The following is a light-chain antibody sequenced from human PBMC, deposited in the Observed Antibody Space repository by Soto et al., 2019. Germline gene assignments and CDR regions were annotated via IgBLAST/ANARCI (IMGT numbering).Light chain of an antibody. J-gene: IGLJ3*02. Sequence: SCELTQSPSVSVAPGQTAKVTCGAVNIATKSVYWSQQKPGQAPVLVVYDDTDRPSGIPERFSASTSGATATLTIPRVEAGDEADYYCQVWDGSSDHVVFGGGTKGTVL. CDR2: DDT. CDR1: NIATKS. CDR3: QVWDGSSDHVV. V-gene: IGLV3-21*02.